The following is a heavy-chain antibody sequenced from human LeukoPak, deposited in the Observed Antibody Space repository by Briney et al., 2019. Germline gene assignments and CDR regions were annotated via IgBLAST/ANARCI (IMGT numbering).Heavy chain of an antibody. CDR2: ISSSSSYI. D-gene: IGHD6-19*01. V-gene: IGHV3-21*01. J-gene: IGHJ4*02. CDR1: GFTFSSYS. CDR3: ARDTTSTFEQWPVPDYFDY. Sequence: GGSLRLSCAASGFTFSSYSMNWVRQAPGKGLEWVSSISSSSSYIYYADSVKGRFTISRDNAKNSLYLQMNSLRAEDTAVYYCARDTTSTFEQWPVPDYFDYWGQGTLVTVSS.